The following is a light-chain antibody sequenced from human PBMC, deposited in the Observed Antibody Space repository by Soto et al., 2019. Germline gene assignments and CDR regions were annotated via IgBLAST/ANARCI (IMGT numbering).Light chain of an antibody. Sequence: EIVLTQSPGTLSLSPGDRATLSCRAGQSVYNNYLAWYQQKPGQAPRLLIYDASARFTGIPDRFSGSGSGTEFTLTISRLEPEDFAVYYCQRYGTSFSFGGGTKVEIK. V-gene: IGKV3-20*01. CDR1: QSVYNNY. CDR2: DAS. CDR3: QRYGTSFS. J-gene: IGKJ4*01.